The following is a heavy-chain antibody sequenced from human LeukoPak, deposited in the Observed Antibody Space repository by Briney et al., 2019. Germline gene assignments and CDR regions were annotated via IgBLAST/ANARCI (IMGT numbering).Heavy chain of an antibody. CDR2: IRQDGSEK. Sequence: PGGSLRLSCAASGFMFSNYWMSWVRQAPGKGLEWVANIRQDGSEKNYVDSVKGRFTISRDNAKNSLYLQMNSLRAEDTAVFYCARDGTYTDYDPDFDIWGQGTLVTVSS. CDR1: GFMFSNYW. D-gene: IGHD5-12*01. CDR3: ARDGTYTDYDPDFDI. V-gene: IGHV3-7*04. J-gene: IGHJ4*02.